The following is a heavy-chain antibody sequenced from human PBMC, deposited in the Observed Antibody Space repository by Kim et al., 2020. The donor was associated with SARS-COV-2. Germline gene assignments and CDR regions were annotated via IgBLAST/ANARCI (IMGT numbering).Heavy chain of an antibody. CDR1: GYTFTTYY. Sequence: ASVKVSCKASGYTFTTYYIHWVRQAPGQGLEWMGITNPSGGNPRYAQKFQGRVSMTRDTSTNTVYMELRSLRSEDTAVYYCARGYYGDYRAPYYFDYWGQ. V-gene: IGHV1-46*01. D-gene: IGHD4-17*01. CDR3: ARGYYGDYRAPYYFDY. J-gene: IGHJ4*02. CDR2: TNPSGGNP.